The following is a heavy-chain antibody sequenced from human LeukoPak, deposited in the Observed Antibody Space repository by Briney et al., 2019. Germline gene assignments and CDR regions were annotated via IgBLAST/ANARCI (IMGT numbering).Heavy chain of an antibody. CDR3: ARLGQWLAFDY. Sequence: SETLSLTCTVSGGSMSGYFWSWFRQPPGKGLEWIGYVHSSGSTNYNPSLKSRVAISIDTSKNQFSLKLASVTATDTALYYCARLGQWLAFDYWGQGTLVTVSS. CDR2: VHSSGST. V-gene: IGHV4-59*08. D-gene: IGHD6-19*01. CDR1: GGSMSGYF. J-gene: IGHJ4*02.